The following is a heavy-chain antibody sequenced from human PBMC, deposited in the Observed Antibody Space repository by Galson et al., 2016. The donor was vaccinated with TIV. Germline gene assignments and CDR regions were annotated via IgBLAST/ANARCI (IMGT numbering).Heavy chain of an antibody. D-gene: IGHD6-19*01. CDR2: INAGNGDT. V-gene: IGHV1-3*01. J-gene: IGHJ4*02. Sequence: SVKVSCKASGYTFTTYAIHWVRQAPGHGLEWMGWINAGNGDTKYSQKFQGRVTISRDTSASTAYMELSSLTSEDTAMYYCARGATSDWPFDYWGQATLVPVPS. CDR1: GYTFTTYA. CDR3: ARGATSDWPFDY.